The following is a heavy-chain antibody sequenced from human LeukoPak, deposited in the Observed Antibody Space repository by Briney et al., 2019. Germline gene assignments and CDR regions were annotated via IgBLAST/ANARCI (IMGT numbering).Heavy chain of an antibody. Sequence: GRSLRLSRAASGFTFDDYAMHWVRQAPGKGPGGVSGISWNSGSIGYADSVKGRFTISRDNAKNSLYLQMNSLRAEDTALYYCAKEDCSGGSCYFDYWGQGTLVTVSS. D-gene: IGHD2-15*01. J-gene: IGHJ4*02. CDR2: ISWNSGSI. V-gene: IGHV3-9*01. CDR1: GFTFDDYA. CDR3: AKEDCSGGSCYFDY.